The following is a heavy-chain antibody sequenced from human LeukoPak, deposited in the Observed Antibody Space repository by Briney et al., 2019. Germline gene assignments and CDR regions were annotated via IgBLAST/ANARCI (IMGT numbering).Heavy chain of an antibody. CDR2: ISGSGGST. D-gene: IGHD3-22*01. J-gene: IGHJ4*02. CDR1: GFTFSSYA. V-gene: IGHV3-23*01. Sequence: GGSLRLSCAASGFTFSSYAMSWVRQAPGKGLEWVSAISGSGGSTYYADSAKGRFTISRDNSKNTLYLQMNSLRAEDTAVYYCARSRDVVITSLSYWGQGTLVTVSS. CDR3: ARSRDVVITSLSY.